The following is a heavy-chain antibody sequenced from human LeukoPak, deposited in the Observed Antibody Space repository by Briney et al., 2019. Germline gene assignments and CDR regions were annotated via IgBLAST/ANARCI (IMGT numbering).Heavy chain of an antibody. CDR1: GGSISSYY. V-gene: IGHV4-59*01. CDR2: IYYSGST. D-gene: IGHD3-22*01. CDR3: ARQRDYYDSSGYYSRIFDY. J-gene: IGHJ4*02. Sequence: SETLSLTCTVSGGSISSYYWSWIRQPPGKGLEWIGYIYYSGSTNYNPSLKSRVTISVDTSKNQFSLKLNSVTAADTAVYYCARQRDYYDSSGYYSRIFDYWGQGTLVTVSS.